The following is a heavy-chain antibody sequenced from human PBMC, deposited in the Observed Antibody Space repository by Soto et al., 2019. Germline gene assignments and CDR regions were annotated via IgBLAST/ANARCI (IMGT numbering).Heavy chain of an antibody. CDR1: GFTFSTYA. CDR2: ITGSVDRT. CDR3: XRMYSSSCDY. J-gene: IGHJ4*02. V-gene: IGHV3-23*01. D-gene: IGHD6-13*01. Sequence: EVQLLESGGDLVQPGGSLRLSCAASGFTFSTYAMRWVRQATGKGLEWVSSITGSVDRTYYADSVKGRFTISRDNSQXXXXXXXXXXXXXXXXXXXXXRMYSSSCDYWGQGTLVTVSS.